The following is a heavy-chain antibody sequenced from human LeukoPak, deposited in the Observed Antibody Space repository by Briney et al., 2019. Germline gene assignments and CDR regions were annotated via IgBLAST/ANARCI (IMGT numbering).Heavy chain of an antibody. Sequence: GGSLRLSCAASRFMFSSYAMTWVRQAPGKGLEWVSSIGGSGDRPYYADSVKGRFTISRDTSKNTLYLQMNSLRTEDTAIYYCAKCASRSVAGSDSWGQGTLVTVFS. CDR2: IGGSGDRP. CDR1: RFMFSSYA. D-gene: IGHD6-19*01. CDR3: AKCASRSVAGSDS. J-gene: IGHJ4*02. V-gene: IGHV3-23*01.